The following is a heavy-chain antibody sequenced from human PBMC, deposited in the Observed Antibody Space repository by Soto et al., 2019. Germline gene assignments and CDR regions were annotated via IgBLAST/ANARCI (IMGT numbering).Heavy chain of an antibody. V-gene: IGHV3-11*06. CDR2: ISTGSNYR. CDR1: GFTFGDYY. Sequence: LRLSCAASGFTFGDYYMSWIRQAPGKGLEWVSYISTGSNYRNYADSVKGRFTISRDNAKNSLYLQMNSLGAEDTAVYYCARDITSYSSGSGFYWGQGTLVTVSS. CDR3: ARDITSYSSGSGFY. J-gene: IGHJ4*02. D-gene: IGHD6-19*01.